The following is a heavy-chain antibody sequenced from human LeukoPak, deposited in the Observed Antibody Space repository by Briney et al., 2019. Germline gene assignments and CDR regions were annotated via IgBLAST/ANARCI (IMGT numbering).Heavy chain of an antibody. CDR3: AREGAPGYCRSSNCYTIGY. Sequence: ASVTVSCKASGYSFTGYYMHWVRQAPGQGLEWMGWINPNSGGTHYAQKFQGRVTMTRDTSNSTVYMELSRLRSDDAAVYYCAREGAPGYCRSSNCYTIGYWGQGTLVTVSS. CDR1: GYSFTGYY. J-gene: IGHJ4*02. D-gene: IGHD2-2*02. CDR2: INPNSGGT. V-gene: IGHV1-2*02.